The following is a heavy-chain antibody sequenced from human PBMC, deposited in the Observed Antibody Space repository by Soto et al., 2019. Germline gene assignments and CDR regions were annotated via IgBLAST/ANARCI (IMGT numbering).Heavy chain of an antibody. Sequence: QVQLQESGPGLVKPSETLSLTCTVSGGSLSSHHWRWMRAPPGKGLEWIGYIYYSGSTNYNPSLQSRVTISVDTSKNQFSLKLSSVTAADTAVYYCARRYGYAFDIWGQGTMVTVSS. CDR3: ARRYGYAFDI. V-gene: IGHV4-59*11. CDR2: IYYSGST. CDR1: GGSLSSHH. D-gene: IGHD4-17*01. J-gene: IGHJ3*02.